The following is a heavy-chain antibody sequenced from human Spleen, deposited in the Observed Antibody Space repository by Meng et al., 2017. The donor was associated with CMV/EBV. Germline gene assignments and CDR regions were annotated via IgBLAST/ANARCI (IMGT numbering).Heavy chain of an antibody. J-gene: IGHJ3*02. CDR2: ISSSSSYI. CDR1: GFTFSSYS. D-gene: IGHD3-22*01. Sequence: GGSLRLSCAASGFTFSSYSMNWVRQAPGKGLEWVSSISSSSSYIYYADSVKGRFTISRDNAKNSLYLQMNSLRAEDTAVYYCARGRGHISGNYYGAFHIWGQGTVVTVSS. CDR3: ARGRGHISGNYYGAFHI. V-gene: IGHV3-21*01.